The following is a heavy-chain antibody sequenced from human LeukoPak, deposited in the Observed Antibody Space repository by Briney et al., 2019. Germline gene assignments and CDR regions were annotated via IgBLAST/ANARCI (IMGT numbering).Heavy chain of an antibody. V-gene: IGHV4-59*08. J-gene: IGHJ3*02. CDR3: TRNRCYLQWLLVNYAFDI. CDR2: IYYSGST. D-gene: IGHD6-19*01. CDR1: GGSISSYY. Sequence: SETLSLTCTVSGGSISSYYWSWIRQPPGKGLEWIGYIYYSGSTNYNPSLKSRVTISVDTSKNQFSLKLSSVTAADTAVYYGTRNRCYLQWLLVNYAFDIWGQGTMVTVS.